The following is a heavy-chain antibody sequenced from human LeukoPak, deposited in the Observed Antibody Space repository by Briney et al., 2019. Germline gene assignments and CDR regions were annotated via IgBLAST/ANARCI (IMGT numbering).Heavy chain of an antibody. CDR2: IYYSDNT. J-gene: IGHJ4*02. D-gene: IGHD6-13*01. CDR1: GGSISTYY. V-gene: IGHV4-59*01. Sequence: PSETLSLTCTVSGGSISTYYWSWIRQPPGRGLECIGYIYYSDNTNYNPSLKGRVTISVDTSKNQFSLDLRSVTAADTAVYYCARGLWGSNSSWYAYWGQGILVTVSS. CDR3: ARGLWGSNSSWYAY.